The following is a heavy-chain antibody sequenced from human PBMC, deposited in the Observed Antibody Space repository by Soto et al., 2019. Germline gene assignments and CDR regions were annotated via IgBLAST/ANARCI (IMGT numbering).Heavy chain of an antibody. CDR2: LYPGDSDT. CDR3: APSIFYYGMDV. V-gene: IGHV5-51*01. Sequence: GDSLKISCKGSGYTFTNYWIGWVRQMPGKGPEWMGILYPGDSDTKYNPSFQGQVTISADKSITTTYLTSSSLKASNTAIYYCAPSIFYYGMDVWGQGTTVTVSS. J-gene: IGHJ6*02. CDR1: GYTFTNYW.